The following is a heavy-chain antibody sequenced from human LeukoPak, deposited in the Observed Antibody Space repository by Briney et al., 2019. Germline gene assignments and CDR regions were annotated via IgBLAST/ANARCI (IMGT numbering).Heavy chain of an antibody. CDR1: GGSVSSSEPMNSRGYY. Sequence: TSETLSLTCTVSGGSVSSSEPMNSRGYYWGWIRQPPGKGLEWIASISYFGSTHYNPSLKSRVTISVDTSKNQFSLKLSSVTAADTAVYYCARKGNWQQLFKGWFDPWGQGTLVTVSS. CDR2: ISYFGST. J-gene: IGHJ5*02. D-gene: IGHD6-13*01. V-gene: IGHV4-39*07. CDR3: ARKGNWQQLFKGWFDP.